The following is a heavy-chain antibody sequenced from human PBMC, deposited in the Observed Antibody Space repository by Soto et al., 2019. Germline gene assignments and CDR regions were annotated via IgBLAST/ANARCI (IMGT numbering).Heavy chain of an antibody. J-gene: IGHJ4*02. V-gene: IGHV3-21*02. CDR3: AREADFASSGYVLDY. CDR1: GFTFNRYS. D-gene: IGHD3-22*01. CDR2: VTSSSSSM. Sequence: EVQLVESGVGLVKPGGSLRLSCAASGFTFNRYSMNWVRQAPGKGLEWGSSVTSSSSSMLYADSVKGRFTISRDDAKDSLFLQMNSLRADDTAVYYCAREADFASSGYVLDYWGQGTLVTVSS.